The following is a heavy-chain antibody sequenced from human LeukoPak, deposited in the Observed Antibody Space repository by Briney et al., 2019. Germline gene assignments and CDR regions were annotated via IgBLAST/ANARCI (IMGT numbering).Heavy chain of an antibody. Sequence: GGSLRLSCAASGFTFSSYTMNWVRQAPGKGLEWVSYISSSSSTIYYADSVKGRFTISRDNAKNSLFLQMNNLRAEDTAVYYCARGDGYYFGSWGQGTLVTVSS. CDR3: ARGDGYYFGS. CDR1: GFTFSSYT. CDR2: ISSSSSTI. V-gene: IGHV3-48*04. J-gene: IGHJ4*02.